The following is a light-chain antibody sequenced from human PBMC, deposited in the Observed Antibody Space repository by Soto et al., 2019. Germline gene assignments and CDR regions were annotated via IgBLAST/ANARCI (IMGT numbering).Light chain of an antibody. V-gene: IGLV1-40*01. CDR3: QSYASSLRGEV. J-gene: IGLJ2*01. Sequence: QSVLTQPPSVSGAPGQRVTISFTWSSSNIGAGYDVPWYQQLPGTAPKLLIYGNSNRPSGVPDRFSGSKSGTTASLAIAGLQAEDEADYYCQSYASSLRGEVFGGGTKVTVL. CDR2: GNS. CDR1: SSNIGAGYD.